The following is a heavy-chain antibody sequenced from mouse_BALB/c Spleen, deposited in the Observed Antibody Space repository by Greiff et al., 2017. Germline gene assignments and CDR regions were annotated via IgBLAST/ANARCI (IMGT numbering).Heavy chain of an antibody. CDR2: INPYNDGT. Sequence: VQLQQSGPELVKPGASVKMSCKASGYTFTSYVMHWVKQKPGQGLEWIGYINPYNDGTKYNEKFKGKATLTSDKSSSTAYMELSSLTSEDSAVYYCARWGVPYAMDYWGQGTSVTVSS. D-gene: IGHD2-14*01. J-gene: IGHJ4*01. CDR1: GYTFTSYV. CDR3: ARWGVPYAMDY. V-gene: IGHV1-14*01.